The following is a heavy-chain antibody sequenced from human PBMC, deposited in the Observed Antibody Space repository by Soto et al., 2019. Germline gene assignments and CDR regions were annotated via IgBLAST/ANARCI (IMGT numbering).Heavy chain of an antibody. J-gene: IGHJ6*03. Sequence: ASVKVSCKASGYTFTSYDINWVRQATGQGLEWMGWMNPNSGNTGYAQKFQGRVTMTRNTSISTAYMELSSLRSEDTAVYYCARVLVVAAEYYMDVWGKGTTVTVSS. V-gene: IGHV1-8*01. CDR3: ARVLVVAAEYYMDV. D-gene: IGHD2-15*01. CDR2: MNPNSGNT. CDR1: GYTFTSYD.